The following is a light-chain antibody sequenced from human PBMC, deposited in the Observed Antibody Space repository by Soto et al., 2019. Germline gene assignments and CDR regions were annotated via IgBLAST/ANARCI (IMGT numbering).Light chain of an antibody. CDR3: RQLNALPRT. V-gene: IGKV3-15*01. Sequence: EIVMTQSPATLSVSPGERATLSCRASQSVSTNLAWYQQKPCQAPRRLIFGASPRATDVPARFSGSGSGTEFPLTISRLQSDDFAVYYCRQLNALPRTFGQGTRLEV. J-gene: IGKJ1*01. CDR1: QSVSTN. CDR2: GAS.